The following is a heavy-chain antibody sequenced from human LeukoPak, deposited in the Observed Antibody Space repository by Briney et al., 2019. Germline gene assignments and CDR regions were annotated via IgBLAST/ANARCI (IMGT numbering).Heavy chain of an antibody. CDR1: GGSISSGGYY. CDR2: IYYSGST. J-gene: IGHJ6*03. V-gene: IGHV4-61*08. CDR3: ARVRTVDAAMVYYYYYMDV. D-gene: IGHD5-18*01. Sequence: SETLSLTCTVSGGSISSGGYYWSWIRQPPGKGLEWIGYIYYSGSTNYNPSLKSRVTISVDTSKNQFSLKLSSVTAADTAVYYCARVRTVDAAMVYYYYYMDVWGKGTTVTVSS.